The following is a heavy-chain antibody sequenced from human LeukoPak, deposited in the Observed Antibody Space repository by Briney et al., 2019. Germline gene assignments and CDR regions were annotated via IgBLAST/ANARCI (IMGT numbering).Heavy chain of an antibody. CDR2: ISWNSGSI. J-gene: IGHJ4*02. V-gene: IGHV3-9*01. CDR3: AKDAYGDYGSDYDY. Sequence: PGGSLRLSCAASGFTFDDYAMHWVRQAPGKGLEWVSGISWNSGSIGYADSVKGRFTISRDNAKNSLYLQMNSLRAEDTALYYCAKDAYGDYGSDYDYWGQGTLVTVSS. CDR1: GFTFDDYA. D-gene: IGHD4-17*01.